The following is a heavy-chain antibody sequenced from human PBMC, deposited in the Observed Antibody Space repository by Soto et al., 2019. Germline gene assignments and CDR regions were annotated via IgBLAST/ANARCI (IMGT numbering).Heavy chain of an antibody. CDR2: ISYDGSNK. D-gene: IGHD3-22*01. Sequence: RSLRLSCAASGFTFSSYGMHWVRQAPGKGLEWVAVISYDGSNKYYADSVKGRFTISRDNSKNTLYLQMNSLRAEDTAVYYCAKDESYDSSGRLDYWGQGTLVTVSS. J-gene: IGHJ4*02. V-gene: IGHV3-30*18. CDR1: GFTFSSYG. CDR3: AKDESYDSSGRLDY.